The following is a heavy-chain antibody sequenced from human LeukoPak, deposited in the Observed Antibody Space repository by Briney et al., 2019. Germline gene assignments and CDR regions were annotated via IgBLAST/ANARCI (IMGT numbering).Heavy chain of an antibody. D-gene: IGHD6-13*01. J-gene: IGHJ6*03. CDR1: GYTLTELP. CDR2: FDPEDGER. Sequence: ASVKVSCKVSGYTLTELPMHWVRQAPGKGLEWMGGFDPEDGERIYAQKFQGRVTMTADTSTATVYMELSSLRSEDTAVYYCATDKGAAASTFRDFYYMDVWGKGTTVTVSS. CDR3: ATDKGAAASTFRDFYYMDV. V-gene: IGHV1-24*01.